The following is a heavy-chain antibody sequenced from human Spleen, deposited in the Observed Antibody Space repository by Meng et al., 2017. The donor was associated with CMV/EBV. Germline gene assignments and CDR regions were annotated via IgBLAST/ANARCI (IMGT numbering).Heavy chain of an antibody. CDR1: VDTFTSDG. D-gene: IGHD6-13*01. Sequence: VWLVQAGAEEQKPVGAVLASSEAAVDTFTSDGISRVRRAPGQGLDWMGWISAYNGNTNYAQKLQGRVTMTTDTSTSTAYIELRSLRSDDTAVYYCARGWYSAFDIWGQGTMVTVSS. V-gene: IGHV1-18*01. CDR3: ARGWYSAFDI. J-gene: IGHJ3*02. CDR2: ISAYNGNT.